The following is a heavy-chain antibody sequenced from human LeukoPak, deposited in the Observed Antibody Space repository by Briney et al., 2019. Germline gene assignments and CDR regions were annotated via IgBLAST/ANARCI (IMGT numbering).Heavy chain of an antibody. V-gene: IGHV3-30*18. CDR2: ISYDGSKR. J-gene: IGHJ4*02. Sequence: GGSLRLTCAASGFTFSSYGMHWVRQAPGKGLEWVAVISYDGSKRYYADSVKGRFTISRDNSKNTLYLQMNSLRAEDTAVYYCAKEHGDSHFDYWGQGTLVTVSS. CDR1: GFTFSSYG. D-gene: IGHD4-17*01. CDR3: AKEHGDSHFDY.